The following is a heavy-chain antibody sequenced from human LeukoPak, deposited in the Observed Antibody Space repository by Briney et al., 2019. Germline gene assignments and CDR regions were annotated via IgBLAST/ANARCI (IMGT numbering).Heavy chain of an antibody. CDR2: IYHSGST. J-gene: IGHJ5*02. V-gene: IGHV4-30-2*01. Sequence: PSQTLSLTRAVSGDSISSGGYSWSWIRQPPGKGLEWIGYIYHSGSTYYNPSLKSRVTMSVDRSKNQFSLKLSSVTAADTAVYYCARGGYLTHFDPWGQGTLVTVSS. D-gene: IGHD2-15*01. CDR3: ARGGYLTHFDP. CDR1: GDSISSGGYS.